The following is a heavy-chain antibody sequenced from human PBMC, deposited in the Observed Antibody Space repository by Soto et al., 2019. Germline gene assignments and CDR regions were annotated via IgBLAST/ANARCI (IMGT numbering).Heavy chain of an antibody. J-gene: IGHJ4*02. D-gene: IGHD3-22*01. CDR3: ARVGRYYDSSCPYYFDY. CDR2: IYYSGST. CDR1: GGSISSGGYY. V-gene: IGHV4-31*03. Sequence: PSETLSLTCTVSGGSISSGGYYWSWIRQHPGKGLEWIGYIYYSGSTYYNPSLKSRVTISVDTSKNQFSLKLSSVTAADTAVYSCARVGRYYDSSCPYYFDYWGQGTLVTVS.